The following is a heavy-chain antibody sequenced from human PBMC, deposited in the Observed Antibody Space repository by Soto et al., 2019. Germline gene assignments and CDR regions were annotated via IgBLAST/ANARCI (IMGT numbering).Heavy chain of an antibody. Sequence: GASVKVSCKASGGTFSSYAISWVRQAPGQGLEWMGGIIPIFGTANYAQKFQGRVTITADESTSTAYMELSSLRSEDTAVYYCARGRGYSGYDHPLELDYWGQGTLVTVSS. V-gene: IGHV1-69*13. J-gene: IGHJ4*02. CDR1: GGTFSSYA. CDR3: ARGRGYSGYDHPLELDY. D-gene: IGHD5-12*01. CDR2: IIPIFGTA.